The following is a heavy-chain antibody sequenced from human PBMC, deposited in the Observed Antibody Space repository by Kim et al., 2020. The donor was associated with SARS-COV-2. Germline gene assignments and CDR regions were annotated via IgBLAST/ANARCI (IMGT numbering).Heavy chain of an antibody. J-gene: IGHJ6*02. CDR3: ARDLSGSGWYSNYYYYGIDV. V-gene: IGHV4-31*03. Sequence: SETLSLTCSVSGGSISSGGYYWSWIRQHPGKGLEWIGSIYYSGSTYYNPSLKSRVTISVDTSKNQFSLKLSSVTAADTAVYYCARDLSGSGWYSNYYYYGIDVWGQGTTVTVSS. CDR1: GGSISSGGYY. D-gene: IGHD6-19*01. CDR2: IYYSGST.